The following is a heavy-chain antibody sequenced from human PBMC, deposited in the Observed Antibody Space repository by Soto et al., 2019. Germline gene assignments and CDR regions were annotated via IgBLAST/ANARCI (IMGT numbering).Heavy chain of an antibody. CDR2: ISKSDYT. J-gene: IGHJ4*02. Sequence: PVGPLRLSCTVSGFAFNNYGINWVRQAPGKGLEWVSSISKSDYTYYSDSVKGRFTISRDNAKNSVSLQMNTLRVEDTAVYYCAREDSIIIPAVSDFWGQGTLVTV. CDR3: AREDSIIIPAVSDF. V-gene: IGHV3-21*01. CDR1: GFAFNNYG. D-gene: IGHD2-2*01.